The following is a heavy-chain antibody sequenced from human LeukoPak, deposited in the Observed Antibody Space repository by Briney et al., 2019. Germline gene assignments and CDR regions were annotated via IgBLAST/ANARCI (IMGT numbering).Heavy chain of an antibody. CDR2: IYTSGST. V-gene: IGHV4-61*02. D-gene: IGHD3-10*01. CDR1: GGSISSGSYY. Sequence: SQTLSLTCTVSGGSISSGSYYWSWIRQPAGKGLEWIGRIYTSGSTNYNPSLKSRVTISVDTSKNQFSLKLSSVTAADTAVYYCAREQDNGSGSFNYWGQGTLVTVSS. CDR3: AREQDNGSGSFNY. J-gene: IGHJ4*02.